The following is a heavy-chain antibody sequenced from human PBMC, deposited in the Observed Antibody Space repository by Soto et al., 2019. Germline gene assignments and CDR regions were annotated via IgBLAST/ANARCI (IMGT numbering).Heavy chain of an antibody. J-gene: IGHJ5*02. V-gene: IGHV2-5*02. CDR2: IYWDDDK. Sequence: QITLKESGPTLVKPTQTLTLTCTFSGFSLSNSGVGVGWIRQPPGKALEWLALIYWDDDKRYSPSLKSRLTITTDPSKNQVVLRIAHIDPVDTATYHCAHTGRLEPSAKNNWFDPWGQGTLVTVSS. CDR3: AHTGRLEPSAKNNWFDP. CDR1: GFSLSNSGVG. D-gene: IGHD2-15*01.